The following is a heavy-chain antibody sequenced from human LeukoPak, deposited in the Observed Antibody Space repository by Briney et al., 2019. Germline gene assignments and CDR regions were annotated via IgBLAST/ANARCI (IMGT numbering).Heavy chain of an antibody. CDR2: IYSGGST. CDR1: GFTVGSNT. Sequence: PGGSLRLSCAASGFTVGSNTMSWVRQAPGKGLEWVSIIYSGGSTSYADSVKGRFTISRANSKNTLYLQMNSLRTEDTAVYYCARGGSYFDISGYYFYWGQGTLVTVSS. CDR3: ARGGSYFDISGYYFY. V-gene: IGHV3-66*01. J-gene: IGHJ4*02. D-gene: IGHD3-22*01.